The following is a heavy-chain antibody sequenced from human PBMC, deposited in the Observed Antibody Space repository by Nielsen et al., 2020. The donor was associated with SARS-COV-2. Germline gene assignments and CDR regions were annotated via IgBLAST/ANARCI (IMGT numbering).Heavy chain of an antibody. J-gene: IGHJ4*02. V-gene: IGHV3-48*01. D-gene: IGHD3-10*01. Sequence: GESLKISCAASGFTFSTYSMNWVRQTPEKGLEWLSYISTSSKTIYFADSVKGRFTISRDNDKSSLFLQMDSLRAEDSAAYYCARVATGDLVDYWGQGTLVTVSS. CDR1: GFTFSTYS. CDR2: ISTSSKTI. CDR3: ARVATGDLVDY.